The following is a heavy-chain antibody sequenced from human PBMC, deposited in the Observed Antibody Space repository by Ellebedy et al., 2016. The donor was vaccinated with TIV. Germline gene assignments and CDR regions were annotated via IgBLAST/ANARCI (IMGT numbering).Heavy chain of an antibody. J-gene: IGHJ4*02. D-gene: IGHD1-1*01. V-gene: IGHV3-15*07. CDR2: IKSKTDGGTA. CDR3: TTDWMSLYYFDY. Sequence: PGGSLRLSCAASGFTFSNAWINWVRQAPGKGLEWVGRIKSKTDGGTADYAAPVKGRFTISRDDSKNTLYLQMSSLKTEDTAVYYCTTDWMSLYYFDYWGQGTLVTVSS. CDR1: GFTFSNAW.